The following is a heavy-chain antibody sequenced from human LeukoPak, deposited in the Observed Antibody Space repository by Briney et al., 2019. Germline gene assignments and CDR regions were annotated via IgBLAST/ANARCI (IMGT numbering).Heavy chain of an antibody. D-gene: IGHD7-27*01. Sequence: SETLSLTCNVSGGPISSSSFYWGWIRQPPGKGLEWFGSIYYSGTTYYNPSLKSRVTISVDTSKNQFSLKLTSVTAADTAVYYCARHSPGYYYFGMDVWGQGTTVTVS. J-gene: IGHJ6*02. CDR1: GGPISSSSFY. CDR2: IYYSGTT. V-gene: IGHV4-39*01. CDR3: ARHSPGYYYFGMDV.